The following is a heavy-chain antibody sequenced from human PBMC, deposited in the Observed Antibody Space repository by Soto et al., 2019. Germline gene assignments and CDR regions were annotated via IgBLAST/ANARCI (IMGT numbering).Heavy chain of an antibody. D-gene: IGHD6-13*01. J-gene: IGHJ6*02. CDR3: ASHAPRRSWYVDGYYYYYGMDV. CDR1: GYSFTSYW. V-gene: IGHV5-10-1*01. Sequence: GESLKISCKGSGYSFTSYWISWVRQMPGKGLEWMGRIDPSDSYTNYSPSFQGHVTISADKSISTTYLQWSSLKASDTAMYYCASHAPRRSWYVDGYYYYYGMDVWGQGTTVTVSS. CDR2: IDPSDSYT.